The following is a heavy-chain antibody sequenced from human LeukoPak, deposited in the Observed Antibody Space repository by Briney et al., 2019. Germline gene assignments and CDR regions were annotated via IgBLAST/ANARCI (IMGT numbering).Heavy chain of an antibody. CDR2: IYTSGST. V-gene: IGHV4-61*02. Sequence: SETLSLTCTVSGGSISSGSYYWSWIRQPAGKGPEWIGRIYTSGSTNYNPSLKSRVTISVDTSKNQFSLKLSSVTAADTAVYYCARGGLLWFGELFPPPNWFDPWGQGTLVTVSS. CDR1: GGSISSGSYY. CDR3: ARGGLLWFGELFPPPNWFDP. J-gene: IGHJ5*02. D-gene: IGHD3-10*01.